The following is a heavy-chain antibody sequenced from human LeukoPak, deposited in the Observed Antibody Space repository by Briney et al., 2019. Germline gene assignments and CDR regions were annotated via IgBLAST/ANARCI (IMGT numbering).Heavy chain of an antibody. CDR1: GYTFTSYD. CDR3: AFSSVYGGNLDY. Sequence: RASVKVSCKASGYTFTSYDINWVRQATGQGFEWMGWMNPNSGNTGYAQKFQGRVTITRNTSISTAYMELSSLRSEDTAVYYCAFSSVYGGNLDYWGQGTLVTVSS. CDR2: MNPNSGNT. V-gene: IGHV1-8*03. D-gene: IGHD4-23*01. J-gene: IGHJ4*02.